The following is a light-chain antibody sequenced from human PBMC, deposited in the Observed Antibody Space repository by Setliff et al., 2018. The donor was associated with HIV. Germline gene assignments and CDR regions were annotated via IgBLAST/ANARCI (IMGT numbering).Light chain of an antibody. CDR2: DVS. CDR1: SSDVGTYNA. Sequence: QSALAQPASVSGSPGQSITISCTGTSSDVGTYNAVYWYQQHPGKAPKLMIYDVSTRPSGVSNRFSGSKSGNTASLTISGLQTEDEADYYCSSYAGSAYVFGTGTKVTVL. CDR3: SSYAGSAYV. V-gene: IGLV2-14*01. J-gene: IGLJ1*01.